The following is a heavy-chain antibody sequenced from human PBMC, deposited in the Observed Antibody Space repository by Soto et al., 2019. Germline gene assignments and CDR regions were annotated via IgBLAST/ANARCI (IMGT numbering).Heavy chain of an antibody. CDR2: ISTTSGTI. Sequence: GGSLRLSCAASGFTFTTYSMNWVRQAPGKGLEWISYISTTSGTIFYADSVRGRFTISRDNAKNSLYLQMNSLRVEDTAVYYCARDLDCGGDCNSYWGQGTLVTVSS. CDR3: ARDLDCGGDCNSY. D-gene: IGHD2-21*02. J-gene: IGHJ4*02. CDR1: GFTFTTYS. V-gene: IGHV3-48*04.